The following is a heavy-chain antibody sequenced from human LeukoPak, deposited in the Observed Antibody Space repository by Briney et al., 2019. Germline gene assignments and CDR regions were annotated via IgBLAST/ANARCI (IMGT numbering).Heavy chain of an antibody. CDR2: INHSGST. CDR3: TSLFSASGTFDS. CDR1: GGSFSGYY. V-gene: IGHV4-34*01. Sequence: SETLSLTCAVYGGSFSGYYWSWIRQPPGKGLEWIGEINHSGSTNYNPSLKSRVTISLDTSKNQFSLNLASVTAADTAVYYCTSLFSASGTFDSWGQGTLVAVSS. D-gene: IGHD3-10*01. J-gene: IGHJ4*02.